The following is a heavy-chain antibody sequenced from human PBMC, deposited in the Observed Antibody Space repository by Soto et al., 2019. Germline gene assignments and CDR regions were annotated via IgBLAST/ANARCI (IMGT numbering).Heavy chain of an antibody. CDR2: IYHSGST. D-gene: IGHD5-18*01. J-gene: IGHJ4*02. Sequence: SETLSLTCAVSSGSISSSNWWSWVRQPPGKGLEWIGEIYHSGSTTYNPSLESRVTISVDKSQNQFSLKLSSVTAAATAVYYCAARGYSYGYDIWGQGTLVTVSS. V-gene: IGHV4-4*02. CDR1: SGSISSSNW. CDR3: AARGYSYGYDI.